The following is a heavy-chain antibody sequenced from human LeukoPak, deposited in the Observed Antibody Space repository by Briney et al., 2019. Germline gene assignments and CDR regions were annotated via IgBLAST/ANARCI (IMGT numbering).Heavy chain of an antibody. Sequence: GGSLRLSCAASGFTFSSYAMHWVRQAPGKGLEWVAVISFDGSNKYYADSVRGRFTISRDNSKNTLYLQMNSLRAEDTAVYYCAKVWWGNWNYAHWGQGTLVTVSS. CDR3: AKVWWGNWNYAH. V-gene: IGHV3-30-3*01. CDR1: GFTFSSYA. J-gene: IGHJ4*02. D-gene: IGHD1-7*01. CDR2: ISFDGSNK.